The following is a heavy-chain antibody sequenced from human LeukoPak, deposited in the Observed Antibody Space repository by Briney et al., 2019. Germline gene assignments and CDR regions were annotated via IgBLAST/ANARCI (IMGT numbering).Heavy chain of an antibody. CDR3: VKAAGIIGTTYFDY. CDR1: GFTFSSYA. CDR2: ISGSGGNT. J-gene: IGHJ4*02. Sequence: GGSLRLSCAASGFTFSSYAMSWVRQAPGKGLEWVSGISGSGGNTYYVDSVKGRFTISRDNSKNKFYLQMNSLRAEDTAVYYSVKAAGIIGTTYFDYWGQGTLVTVSS. V-gene: IGHV3-23*01. D-gene: IGHD1-20*01.